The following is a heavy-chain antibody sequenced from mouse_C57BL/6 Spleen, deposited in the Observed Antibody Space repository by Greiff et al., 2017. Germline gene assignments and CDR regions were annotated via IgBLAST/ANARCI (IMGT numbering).Heavy chain of an antibody. Sequence: VQGVESGAELARPGASVKLSCKASGYTFTSYGISWVKQRPGQGLEWIGEIYPRSGNTYYNEKFKGKATLTADKSSSTAYMELRSLTSEDSAVYFCARDYYYGSSFYWYFDVWGTGTTVTVSS. CDR1: GYTFTSYG. V-gene: IGHV1-81*01. D-gene: IGHD1-1*01. CDR2: IYPRSGNT. J-gene: IGHJ1*03. CDR3: ARDYYYGSSFYWYFDV.